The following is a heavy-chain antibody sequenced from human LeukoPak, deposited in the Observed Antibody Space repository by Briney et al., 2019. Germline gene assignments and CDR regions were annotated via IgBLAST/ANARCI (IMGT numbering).Heavy chain of an antibody. D-gene: IGHD2-2*01. Sequence: PSETLSLTCTVSGGSISSYYWSWIRQPPGKGLEWIGYIYYSGSTNYNPSLKSRVTISVDTSKNQFSLKLSSVTAADTAVYYCARAVVPARTNWFDPWGQGTLVTVSS. CDR2: IYYSGST. V-gene: IGHV4-59*01. CDR3: ARAVVPARTNWFDP. J-gene: IGHJ5*02. CDR1: GGSISSYY.